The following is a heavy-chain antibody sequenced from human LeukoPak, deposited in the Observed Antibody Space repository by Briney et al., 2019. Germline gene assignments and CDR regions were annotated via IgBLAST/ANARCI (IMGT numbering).Heavy chain of an antibody. V-gene: IGHV4-4*07. CDR1: GGSISSYY. Sequence: RSSETLSLTCTVSGGSISSYYWSWIRQPAGKGLEWIGRIYTSGSTNYNPSLKSRVTMSVDTSKNQFSLKLSSVTAADTAVYYCARWRSSGSYDWFDPWGQGTLVTVSS. CDR2: IYTSGST. D-gene: IGHD1-26*01. CDR3: ARWRSSGSYDWFDP. J-gene: IGHJ5*02.